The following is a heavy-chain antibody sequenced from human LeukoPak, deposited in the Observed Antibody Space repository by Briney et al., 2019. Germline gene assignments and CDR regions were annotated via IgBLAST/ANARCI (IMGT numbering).Heavy chain of an antibody. V-gene: IGHV1-18*01. CDR3: AREEIYFDY. Sequence: ASVKVSCKASGYTFTSYYISWVRQAPGQGLEWMGWISVYNGNTNYAEKLQARVTMTTDTSTRTAYMELRSLRSDDTAVYYCAREEIYFDYWGQGTLVTVSS. J-gene: IGHJ4*02. CDR2: ISVYNGNT. CDR1: GYTFTSYY.